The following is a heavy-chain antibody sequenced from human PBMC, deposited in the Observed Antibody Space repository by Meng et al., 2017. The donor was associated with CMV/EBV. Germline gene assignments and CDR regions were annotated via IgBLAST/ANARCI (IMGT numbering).Heavy chain of an antibody. D-gene: IGHD3-10*01. J-gene: IGHJ5*02. V-gene: IGHV4-39*07. CDR2: IYYSGST. CDR3: AREYGSGSYYNWFDP. CDR1: GGSISSSSYY. Sequence: SETLSLTCTVSGGSISSSSYYWGWIRQPPGKGLEWIGNIYYSGSTYYNPSLKSRVTISVYTSKHQFSLKLSSVTAADTAVYYCAREYGSGSYYNWFDPWGQGTLVTVSS.